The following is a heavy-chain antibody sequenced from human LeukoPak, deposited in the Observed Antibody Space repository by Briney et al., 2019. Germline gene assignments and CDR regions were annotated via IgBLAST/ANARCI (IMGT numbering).Heavy chain of an antibody. CDR2: INPNSGGT. CDR1: GYTFTGYY. D-gene: IGHD3-22*01. J-gene: IGHJ5*02. Sequence: ASVKVSCKASGYTFTGYYMHWVRQAPGQGLEWMGWINPNSGGTNYAQKFQGRVTMTRDTSISTAYMELSRLRSDDTAVYYCARGDYYYDSSGYYYGWFDPWGQGALVTVSS. V-gene: IGHV1-2*02. CDR3: ARGDYYYDSSGYYYGWFDP.